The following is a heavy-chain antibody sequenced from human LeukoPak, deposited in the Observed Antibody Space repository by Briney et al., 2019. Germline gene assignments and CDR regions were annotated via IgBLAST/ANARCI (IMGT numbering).Heavy chain of an antibody. V-gene: IGHV3-21*01. D-gene: IGHD1-1*01. CDR2: ISSSSSYI. CDR1: GFTFSSYS. CDR3: AKDTGRTGTTFDY. J-gene: IGHJ4*02. Sequence: GGSLRLSCAASGFTFSSYSMNWVRQAPGKGLEWVSSISSSSSYIYYADSVKGRFTISRDNAKNSLYLQMNSLRAEDTAVYYCAKDTGRTGTTFDYWGQGTLVTVSS.